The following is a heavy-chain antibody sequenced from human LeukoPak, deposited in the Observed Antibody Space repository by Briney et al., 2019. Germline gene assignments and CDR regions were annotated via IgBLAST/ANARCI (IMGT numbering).Heavy chain of an antibody. J-gene: IGHJ4*02. V-gene: IGHV4-61*02. Sequence: PSQTLSLTCTVSGGSISSGSHYWSCIRQPAGKGQEWIGRIYTSGSTNYNPSHKNRVTISVDTSKNQFSLRLSSVSAADTAVYYCARHEVRGARSFDYWGQGTLVTVSS. CDR1: GGSISSGSHY. CDR2: IYTSGST. D-gene: IGHD3-10*01. CDR3: ARHEVRGARSFDY.